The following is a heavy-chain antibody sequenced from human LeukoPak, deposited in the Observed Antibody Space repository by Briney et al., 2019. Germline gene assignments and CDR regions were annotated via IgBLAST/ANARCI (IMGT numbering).Heavy chain of an antibody. V-gene: IGHV4-59*08. J-gene: IGHJ5*02. Sequence: GYIYYSGSTNYNPSLKSRVTISVDTSKNQFSLKLSSVTAADTAVYYCASSRNTVITFSFDPWGQGTLVTVSS. D-gene: IGHD4-17*01. CDR3: ASSRNTVITFSFDP. CDR2: IYYSGST.